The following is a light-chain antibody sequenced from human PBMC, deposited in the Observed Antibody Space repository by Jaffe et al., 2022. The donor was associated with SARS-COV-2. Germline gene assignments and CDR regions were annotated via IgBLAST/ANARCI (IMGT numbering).Light chain of an antibody. CDR1: SSNIEGDS. J-gene: IGLJ7*01. V-gene: IGLV1-47*01. CDR3: ATWDDSLNGPL. Sequence: QAVLTQTPSASGTPGQRVTISCFGSSSNIEGDSVCWYQQLPGRAPKLLIYRNDQRPSGVPDRFSASKSGTSASLAISGLRPEDEADYFCATWDDSLNGPLFGGGTQLTVL. CDR2: RND.